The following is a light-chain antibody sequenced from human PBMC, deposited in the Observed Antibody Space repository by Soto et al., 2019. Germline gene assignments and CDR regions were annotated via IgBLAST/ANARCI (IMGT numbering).Light chain of an antibody. CDR2: EGS. CDR3: CSFASSSTFYV. CDR1: SSDVGSSNL. J-gene: IGLJ1*01. V-gene: IGLV2-23*01. Sequence: CVLTQPASGYGSPGQWSTISYTRTSSDVGSSNLVSWYQQYPGKAPKLIIYEGSRRPSGVSGRFSGSKSGNTASLTISGLQAEDEADYYCCSFASSSTFYVFGTGTKVTVL.